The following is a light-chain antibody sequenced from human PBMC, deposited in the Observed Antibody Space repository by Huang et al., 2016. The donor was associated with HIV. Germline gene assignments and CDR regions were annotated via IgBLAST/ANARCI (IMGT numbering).Light chain of an antibody. J-gene: IGKJ4*01. CDR2: DAS. CDR3: QQRTNWPPTIT. Sequence: EIVLTQSPATLSLSPGERATLSCRASQRVSCYLAWYQKKPGQAPRLLIYDASNRATGIPARFSGSGSGTDFTLTISSLEPEDFAVYYCQQRTNWPPTITFGGGTKVQIK. CDR1: QRVSCY. V-gene: IGKV3-11*01.